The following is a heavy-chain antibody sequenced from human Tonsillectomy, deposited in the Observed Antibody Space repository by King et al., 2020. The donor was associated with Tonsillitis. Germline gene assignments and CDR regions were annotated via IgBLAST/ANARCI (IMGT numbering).Heavy chain of an antibody. J-gene: IGHJ4*02. CDR1: GFTFSNYW. Sequence: VQLVESGGGLVQPGGSLRLSCAASGFTFSNYWMSWVRQAPGKGLEWVANIDQDGSEKFYVDSVKGRFTISRDNAKNSLYLQMNSLRAEDTAVYFCTTFWSCYFDYWGQGTLVTVSS. V-gene: IGHV3-7*01. D-gene: IGHD3-3*01. CDR3: TTFWSCYFDY. CDR2: IDQDGSEK.